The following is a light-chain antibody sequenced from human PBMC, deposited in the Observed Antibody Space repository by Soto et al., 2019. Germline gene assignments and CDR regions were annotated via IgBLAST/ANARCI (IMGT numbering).Light chain of an antibody. CDR2: GAS. CDR1: QSVSSTY. V-gene: IGKV3-20*01. J-gene: IGKJ1*01. CDR3: QQCGSSRT. Sequence: EIVLTQSPGTLSLSPGEGATLSCRASQSVSSTYLIWYQQKPGQAPRLLIYGASSRATGIPDRFSGSGSGTDFTLTISRLEPEDFAVYYCQQCGSSRTFGQGTKVDIK.